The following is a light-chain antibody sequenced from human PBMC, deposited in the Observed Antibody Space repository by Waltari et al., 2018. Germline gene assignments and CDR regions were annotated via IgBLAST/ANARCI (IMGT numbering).Light chain of an antibody. V-gene: IGLV6-57*03. CDR2: EDN. Sequence: NFMLTQPRGVSESPGKTVTISCTRNSGSMASDYGQWFQQRPGSAPTIVIYEDNQRPSGVPDRFSGSIDSSSNSASLTISGLKTEDEADYYCQSYDTGTWFFGGGTRLTVL. CDR3: QSYDTGTWF. CDR1: SGSMASDY. J-gene: IGLJ2*01.